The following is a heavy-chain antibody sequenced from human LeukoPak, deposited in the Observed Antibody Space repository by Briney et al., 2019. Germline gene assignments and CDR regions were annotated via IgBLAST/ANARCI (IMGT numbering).Heavy chain of an antibody. CDR2: IYYSGNT. CDR1: GGSISSYY. J-gene: IGHJ4*02. V-gene: IGHV4-59*08. Sequence: PSETLSLTCTVSGGSISSYYWSWIRQPPGKGLEWIGYIYYSGNTDSNPSLKSRVTISVDTSKNQFSLKLSSVTAADTAVYYCARQSISGSSLSYFDYWGQGTLVNVSS. CDR3: ARQSISGSSLSYFDY. D-gene: IGHD3-22*01.